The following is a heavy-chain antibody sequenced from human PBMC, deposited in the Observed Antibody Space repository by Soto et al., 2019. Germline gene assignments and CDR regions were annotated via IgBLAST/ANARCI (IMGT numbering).Heavy chain of an antibody. CDR2: MNPNSGNT. CDR3: ARAYYDFWSGYYLNWFDP. Sequence: ASVKVSCKASGYTFTSYDINWVRLATGQGLEWMGWMNPNSGNTGYAQKFQGRVTMTRNTSISTAYMELSSLRSEDTAVYYCARAYYDFWSGYYLNWFDPSGQGTLVTVSS. V-gene: IGHV1-8*01. CDR1: GYTFTSYD. J-gene: IGHJ5*02. D-gene: IGHD3-3*01.